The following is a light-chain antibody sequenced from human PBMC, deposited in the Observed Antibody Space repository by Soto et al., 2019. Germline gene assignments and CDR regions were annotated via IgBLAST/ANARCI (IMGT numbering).Light chain of an antibody. CDR2: AAS. CDR3: QQYGSSLSWT. CDR1: QSVTSNY. V-gene: IGKV3-20*01. Sequence: EVVLTQSPGTVSLSPGERATLSCRASQSVTSNYLAWYQQKPGQAPRLLIYAASSRATGIPDRFSGSGSGTDFSLTLSRLEPEDFAVYYCQQYGSSLSWTFGQGTKVEIE. J-gene: IGKJ1*01.